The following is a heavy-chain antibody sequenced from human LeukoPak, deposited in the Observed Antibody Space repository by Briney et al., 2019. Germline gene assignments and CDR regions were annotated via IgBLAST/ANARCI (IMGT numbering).Heavy chain of an antibody. CDR1: GGSISGYY. CDR2: IYYSGSAA. Sequence: SETLSLTCTVSGGSISGYYWSWIRQPPGKGLEWVGPIYYSGSAANYNPSLESRVMTSVDTSKNQFSLQVNSVTAADTAVYYCARDISGGSHAFDIWGQGTMVTVSS. J-gene: IGHJ3*02. V-gene: IGHV4-59*08. CDR3: ARDISGGSHAFDI. D-gene: IGHD3-3*02.